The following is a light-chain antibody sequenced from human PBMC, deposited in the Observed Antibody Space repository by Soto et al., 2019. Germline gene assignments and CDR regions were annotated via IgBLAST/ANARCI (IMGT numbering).Light chain of an antibody. CDR2: EAS. V-gene: IGKV1-5*03. CDR1: QSISYW. CDR3: QQYDSSPKT. Sequence: DIQMTQSPSTLSASLGDRVTITCRASQSISYWLAWYQQKKGKAPKLLIYEASSLGSGVPSRFSGSGYGTEFNLTISRLETEDFAVYYCQQYDSSPKTFGQGTKVDI. J-gene: IGKJ1*01.